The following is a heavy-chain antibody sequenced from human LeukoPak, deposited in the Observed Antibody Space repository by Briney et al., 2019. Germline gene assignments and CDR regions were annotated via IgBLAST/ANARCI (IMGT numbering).Heavy chain of an antibody. V-gene: IGHV4-39*07. Sequence: NPSETLSLTCTVSGGSISSSTSYWGWIRQPPGKGLEWIGSIYYSGSTYYNPSLKSRVTISVDTSKNQFSLKLSSVTAADTAVYYCARTPRVLRFLEWFYYFDYWGQGTLVTVSS. D-gene: IGHD3-3*01. CDR3: ARTPRVLRFLEWFYYFDY. J-gene: IGHJ4*02. CDR1: GGSISSSTSY. CDR2: IYYSGST.